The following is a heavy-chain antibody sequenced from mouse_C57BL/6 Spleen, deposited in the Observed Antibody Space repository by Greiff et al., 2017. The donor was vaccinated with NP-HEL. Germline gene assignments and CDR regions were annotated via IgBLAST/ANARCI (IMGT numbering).Heavy chain of an antibody. Sequence: QVQLKESGAELVKPGASVKISCKASGYAFSSYWMNWVKQRPGKGLEWIGQIYPGDGDTNYNGKFKGKATLTADKSSSTAYMQLSSLTSEDSAVYFCARRGLRQDYAMDYWGQGTSVTVSS. CDR3: ARRGLRQDYAMDY. CDR2: IYPGDGDT. D-gene: IGHD2-4*01. CDR1: GYAFSSYW. J-gene: IGHJ4*01. V-gene: IGHV1-80*01.